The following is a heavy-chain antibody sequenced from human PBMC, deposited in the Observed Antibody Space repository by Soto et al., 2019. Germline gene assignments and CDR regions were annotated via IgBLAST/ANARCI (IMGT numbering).Heavy chain of an antibody. D-gene: IGHD2-15*01. V-gene: IGHV3-23*01. J-gene: IGHJ4*02. Sequence: EVQLLESGGGLVQPGGSLRLSCAASGFTFSSYAINWVRQAPGKGLEWVSNIGGGGGSTYYADSARGRFTISRDNSKNTMYLQMSSLRAEDTAVYYCAKSAKTSGYCSGGSCYRAFDYWGQGALVTVSS. CDR1: GFTFSSYA. CDR2: IGGGGGST. CDR3: AKSAKTSGYCSGGSCYRAFDY.